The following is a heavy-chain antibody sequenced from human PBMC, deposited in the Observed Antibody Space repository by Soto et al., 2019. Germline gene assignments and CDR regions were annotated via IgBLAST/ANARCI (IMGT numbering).Heavy chain of an antibody. CDR1: GGTFSSYA. CDR2: IIPIFGTA. J-gene: IGHJ6*02. D-gene: IGHD2-2*01. Sequence: QVQLVQSGAEVQKPGSSVKVSCKASGGTFSSYAISWVRQAPGQGLEWMGGIIPIFGTANYAQKFQGRVTMTADESTSTAYMELSSLRSEDTAVYYCARVVVVPAATHYYGMDVWGQGTTVTVSS. CDR3: ARVVVVPAATHYYGMDV. V-gene: IGHV1-69*01.